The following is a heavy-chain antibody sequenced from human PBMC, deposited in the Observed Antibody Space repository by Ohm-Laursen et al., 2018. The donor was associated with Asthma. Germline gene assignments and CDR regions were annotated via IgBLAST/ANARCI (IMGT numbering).Heavy chain of an antibody. CDR2: IYYSGIT. CDR1: GDSISSGNNY. D-gene: IGHD4-23*01. V-gene: IGHV4-31*03. Sequence: TLSLTCIVSGDSISSGNNYWSWIRQHPGKGLEWIGYIYYSGITYSNPSLRSRVTISVDTSKNQFSLRVSSVTAADTAVYYCAREATVITRYFDSWGQGILVTVSS. CDR3: AREATVITRYFDS. J-gene: IGHJ4*02.